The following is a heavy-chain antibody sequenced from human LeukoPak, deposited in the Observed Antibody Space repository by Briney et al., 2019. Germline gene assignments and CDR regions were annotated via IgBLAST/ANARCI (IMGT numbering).Heavy chain of an antibody. CDR3: ARHSDYDILTGPNDY. CDR1: GFTVSSNY. CDR2: TYSNGRT. J-gene: IGHJ4*02. D-gene: IGHD3-9*01. V-gene: IGHV3-53*01. Sequence: HPGGSLRLSCAVSGFTVSSNYMSWVRQAPGKGLEWVSVTYSNGRTYYADSVKGRFTISRDISKNTLYLQMNSLRAEDTAVYYCARHSDYDILTGPNDYWGQGTLVTVSS.